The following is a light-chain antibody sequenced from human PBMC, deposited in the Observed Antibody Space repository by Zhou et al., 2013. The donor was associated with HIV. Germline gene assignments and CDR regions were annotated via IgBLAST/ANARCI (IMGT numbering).Light chain of an antibody. Sequence: DIQMTQSPSSLSASVGDRVTISCRASQGITNYLAWYQHKPGKVPTLLIYGASTLQSGVPSRFGGSGSGTDFTLTISSLQPDDIATYYCQNYNSAPTWTFGQGTRVEIK. J-gene: IGKJ1*01. CDR1: QGITNY. CDR3: QNYNSAPTWT. CDR2: GAS. V-gene: IGKV1-27*01.